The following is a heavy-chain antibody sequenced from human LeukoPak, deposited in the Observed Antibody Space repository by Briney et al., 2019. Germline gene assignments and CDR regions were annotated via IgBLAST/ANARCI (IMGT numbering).Heavy chain of an antibody. CDR1: GGSFSGYY. J-gene: IGHJ4*02. CDR3: ARRRVYYDYVWGSYRYTSYFDY. D-gene: IGHD3-16*02. V-gene: IGHV4-34*01. Sequence: PSETLSLTCAVYGGSFSGYYWSWIRQPPGKGLEWIGEINHSGSTNYNPSLKSRVTISVDTSKNQFSLKLSSVTAADTAVYYCARRRVYYDYVWGSYRYTSYFDYWGQGTLVTVSS. CDR2: INHSGST.